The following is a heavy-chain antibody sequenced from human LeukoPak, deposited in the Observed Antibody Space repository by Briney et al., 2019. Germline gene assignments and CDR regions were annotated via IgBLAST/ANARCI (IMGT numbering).Heavy chain of an antibody. V-gene: IGHV4-61*02. CDR2: IYTSGST. CDR1: GGSISSGSYY. Sequence: PSETLSLTCTVSGGSISSGSYYWSWIRQPAGKGLEWIGRIYTSGSTNYNPSLKSRVTISVDTSKNQFSLKLSSVTAADTAVYYCARTIAAAGTFQTDWGQGTLVTVSS. D-gene: IGHD6-13*01. CDR3: ARTIAAAGTFQTD. J-gene: IGHJ4*02.